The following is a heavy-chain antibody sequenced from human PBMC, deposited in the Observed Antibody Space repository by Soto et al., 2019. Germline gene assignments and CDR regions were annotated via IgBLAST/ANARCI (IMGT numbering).Heavy chain of an antibody. D-gene: IGHD5-12*01. V-gene: IGHV3-33*01. J-gene: IGHJ3*02. CDR2: IWYDGSNK. CDR1: GFTFSSYG. CDR3: ASIIVATIKGDAFDI. Sequence: GGSLRLSCAASGFTFSSYGMHWVRQAPGKGLEWVAVIWYDGSNKYYADSVKGRFTISRDNSKNTLYLQMNSLRAEDTAVYYCASIIVATIKGDAFDIWGQGTMVTVSS.